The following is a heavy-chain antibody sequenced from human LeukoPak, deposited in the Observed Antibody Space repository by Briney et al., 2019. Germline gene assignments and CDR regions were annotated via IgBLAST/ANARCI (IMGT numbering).Heavy chain of an antibody. D-gene: IGHD2-2*01. CDR1: GYSFTSYW. V-gene: IGHV5-51*01. Sequence: GESLKISCKGSGYSFTSYWIGWVRQMPGKGLEWMGIIYPGDSDTRYSPSFQAQVTISADTSISTAYLRWSSLKATDTPMYYCARNEDCSCTSCGEFDYWGQGTLVTVSS. CDR2: IYPGDSDT. J-gene: IGHJ4*02. CDR3: ARNEDCSCTSCGEFDY.